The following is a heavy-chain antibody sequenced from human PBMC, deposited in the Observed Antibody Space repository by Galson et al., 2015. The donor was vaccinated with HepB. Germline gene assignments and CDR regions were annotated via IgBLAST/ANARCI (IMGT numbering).Heavy chain of an antibody. Sequence: QSGAEVKKPGESLKISCKGSGYSFTSYWIGWVRQMPGKGLEWMGIIYPGDSDTRYSPSFQGQVTISADKSISTAYLQWSSLKASDTAMYYCARQSSIPYSSSWTNFDYWGQGTLVTVSS. CDR3: ARQSSIPYSSSWTNFDY. J-gene: IGHJ4*02. CDR2: IYPGDSDT. D-gene: IGHD6-13*01. CDR1: GYSFTSYW. V-gene: IGHV5-51*01.